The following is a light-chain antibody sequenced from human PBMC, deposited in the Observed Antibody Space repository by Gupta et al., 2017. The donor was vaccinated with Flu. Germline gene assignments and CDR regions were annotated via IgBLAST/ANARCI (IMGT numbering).Light chain of an antibody. CDR1: QSVTRW. J-gene: IGKJ3*01. V-gene: IGKV1-5*03. CDR3: QQYDTFPFT. Sequence: DIQMTQSPSTLSASVGDRVTITCRASQSVTRWFAWYQQKPGKAPKLLIYKTSRLQSGVPSRFSGSGAGTEFTLTISSLQPDDFAAYCCQQYDTFPFTFGPGTKVDLK. CDR2: KTS.